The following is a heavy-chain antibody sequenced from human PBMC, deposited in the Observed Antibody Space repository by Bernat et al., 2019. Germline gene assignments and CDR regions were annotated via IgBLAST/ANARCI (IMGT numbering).Heavy chain of an antibody. CDR2: IKQDGSEK. CDR3: AATYYYDSSGYYSPY. CDR1: GFTFSSYW. J-gene: IGHJ4*02. Sequence: EVQLVESGGGLVQPGGSLRLSCAASGFTFSSYWMSWVRQAPGKGLEWVANIKQDGSEKYYVDSVEGRFTISRDNAKNSLYLQMNSLRAEDTAVYYCAATYYYDSSGYYSPYWGQGTLVTVSS. D-gene: IGHD3-22*01. V-gene: IGHV3-7*01.